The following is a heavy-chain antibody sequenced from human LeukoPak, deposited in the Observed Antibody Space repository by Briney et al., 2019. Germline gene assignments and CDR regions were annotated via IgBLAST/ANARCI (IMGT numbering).Heavy chain of an antibody. CDR1: AGSISSGSYC. CDR2: IYGSSST. D-gene: IGHD2-2*01. Sequence: PSETLSLTCTVSAGSISSGSYCWSWIRQPAGKRLELIGRIYGSSSTNSNPSLKRRVTISVDTSKNQFSLKLSSVTAADTAVYYCASQSRNSCYFDYWGQGTLVTVSS. J-gene: IGHJ4*02. V-gene: IGHV4-61*02. CDR3: ASQSRNSCYFDY.